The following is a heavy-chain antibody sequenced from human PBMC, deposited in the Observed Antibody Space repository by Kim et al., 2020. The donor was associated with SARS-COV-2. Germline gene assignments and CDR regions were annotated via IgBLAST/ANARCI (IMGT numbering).Heavy chain of an antibody. J-gene: IGHJ4*02. CDR2: ISGSGGST. CDR3: AKDRSSGSYYSATLDY. CDR1: GFTFSNYA. D-gene: IGHD3-10*01. Sequence: GGSLRLSCTASGFTFSNYAMTWVRQAPGKGLEWVSAISGSGGSTYYADSVRGRFTSSRDNSKNTLYLQMNSLRAEDTAVYYCAKDRSSGSYYSATLDYWGRGTLVTGSS. V-gene: IGHV3-23*01.